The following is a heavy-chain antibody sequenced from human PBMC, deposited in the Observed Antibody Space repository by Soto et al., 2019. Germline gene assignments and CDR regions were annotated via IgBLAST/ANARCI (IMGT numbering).Heavy chain of an antibody. J-gene: IGHJ6*02. Sequence: PSQTLSLTCAISGDSVSSNSAAWNWIRQSPSRGLEWLGRTYYRSKWYNDYAVSVKSRITINPDTSKNQFSLQLNSVTPEDTAVYYCARLGGSGSYWGGTYYYGMDVWGQGTTVTVSS. CDR1: GDSVSSNSAA. D-gene: IGHD1-26*01. V-gene: IGHV6-1*01. CDR3: ARLGGSGSYWGGTYYYGMDV. CDR2: TYYRSKWYN.